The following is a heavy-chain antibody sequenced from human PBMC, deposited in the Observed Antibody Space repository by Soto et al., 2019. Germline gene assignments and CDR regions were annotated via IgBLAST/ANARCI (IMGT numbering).Heavy chain of an antibody. D-gene: IGHD3-22*01. Sequence: QVQLVESGGGLVKPGGSLRLSCAASGFTFIDYYMSWIRQAPGKGLEWLSYISGSSDNTNYAASVKGRFTISRDNAKKSPYLEMNSLRAEDTSVYYCATITMMTWGKGTLVTVSS. CDR1: GFTFIDYY. V-gene: IGHV3-11*06. J-gene: IGHJ4*02. CDR3: ATITMMT. CDR2: ISGSSDNT.